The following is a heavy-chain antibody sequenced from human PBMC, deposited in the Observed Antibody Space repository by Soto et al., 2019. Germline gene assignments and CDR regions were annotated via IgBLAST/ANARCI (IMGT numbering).Heavy chain of an antibody. D-gene: IGHD1-26*01. J-gene: IGHJ4*02. Sequence: SETLSLTCAVYGGSFSGYYWSWIRQPPGKGLEWIGEINHSGSTYYNPSLKSRVTISVDTSKNQFSLKLSSVTAADTAVYYCARHRGGYGGNSHYWGQGTLVTVSS. V-gene: IGHV4-34*01. CDR1: GGSFSGYY. CDR2: INHSGST. CDR3: ARHRGGYGGNSHY.